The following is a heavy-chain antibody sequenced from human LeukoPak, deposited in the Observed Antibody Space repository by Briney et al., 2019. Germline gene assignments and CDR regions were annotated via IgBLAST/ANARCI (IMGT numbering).Heavy chain of an antibody. V-gene: IGHV1-18*01. Sequence: ASVKVSCKASGYTFTSYGISWVRQAPGQGLEWMGWISAYNGNTNYAQKLQGRVSMTTDTSTSTAYMELRSLRSDDTAIYYCARGIDSGSPPLGTFEIWGQGTMVAVSS. CDR3: ARGIDSGSPPLGTFEI. CDR1: GYTFTSYG. J-gene: IGHJ3*02. D-gene: IGHD1-26*01. CDR2: ISAYNGNT.